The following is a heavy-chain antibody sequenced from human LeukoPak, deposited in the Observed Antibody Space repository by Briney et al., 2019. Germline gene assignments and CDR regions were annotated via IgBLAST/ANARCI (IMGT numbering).Heavy chain of an antibody. CDR3: ARDLTGRWELLLGY. Sequence: PSQTLSLTCTVSGGSISSSSYYWGWIRQPPGKGLEWIGSIYYSGSTYYNPSLKSRVTISVDTSKNQFSLKLSSVTAADTAVYYCARDLTGRWELLLGYWGQGTLVTVSS. CDR2: IYYSGST. D-gene: IGHD1-26*01. V-gene: IGHV4-39*07. J-gene: IGHJ4*02. CDR1: GGSISSSSYY.